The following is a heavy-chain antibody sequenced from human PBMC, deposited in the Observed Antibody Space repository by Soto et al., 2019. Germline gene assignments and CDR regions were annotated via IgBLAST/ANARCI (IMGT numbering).Heavy chain of an antibody. V-gene: IGHV4-30-4*01. CDR3: ARDRYSGYDFGY. J-gene: IGHJ4*02. D-gene: IGHD5-12*01. CDR2: IYYNGRT. Sequence: PSETLSLTCTVSGGSISSGDYYWSWLRQPPGKGLEWIGYIYYNGRTYYSPSLTSRASISIDASKNQLSLKLTSVTAADAAVYYCARDRYSGYDFGYWGQGALVTVLL. CDR1: GGSISSGDYY.